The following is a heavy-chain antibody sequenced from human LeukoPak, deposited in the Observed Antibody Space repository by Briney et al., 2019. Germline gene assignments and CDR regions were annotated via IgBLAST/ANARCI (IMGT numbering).Heavy chain of an antibody. Sequence: GGSLRLSCAASGFTFSNYWMTWVRQAPGKGLEWVANIKKDGREKHYVDSVKGRFAISRDNTRNSLFLQMNSLRAEDTAVYYCVRDVSDENDSASRMHLDSWGQGTLVSVSS. CDR3: VRDVSDENDSASRMHLDS. J-gene: IGHJ4*02. CDR2: IKKDGREK. D-gene: IGHD2-15*01. V-gene: IGHV3-7*01. CDR1: GFTFSNYW.